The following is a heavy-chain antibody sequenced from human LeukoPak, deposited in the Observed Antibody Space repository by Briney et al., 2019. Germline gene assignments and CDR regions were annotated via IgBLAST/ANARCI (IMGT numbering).Heavy chain of an antibody. V-gene: IGHV4-59*08. Sequence: SETLSLTCTVSGGSINGFYWSWIRQPPGKGLEWIGYIYYTGSSNYNPSLKSRVTISIDTSKNQLSLKLSSVTAADTAVYYCARSLTTNYQYYYGMDVWGQGTTVTVSS. CDR1: GGSINGFY. CDR2: IYYTGSS. D-gene: IGHD4-11*01. J-gene: IGHJ6*02. CDR3: ARSLTTNYQYYYGMDV.